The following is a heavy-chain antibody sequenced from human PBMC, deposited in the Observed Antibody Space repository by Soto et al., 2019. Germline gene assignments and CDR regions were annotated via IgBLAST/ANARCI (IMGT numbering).Heavy chain of an antibody. CDR3: ARGRDYYGSGSDGSPPYYYYGMDV. J-gene: IGHJ6*02. CDR1: GDSVSSNSAA. CDR2: TYYRSEWYN. D-gene: IGHD3-10*01. V-gene: IGHV6-1*01. Sequence: SQTFSLTCAISGDSVSSNSAAWNWIRQSPSRGLEWLGRTYYRSEWYNDYAVSVKSRITINPDTSKNQFSLQLNSVTPEDTAVYYCARGRDYYGSGSDGSPPYYYYGMDVWGQGTTVTVSS.